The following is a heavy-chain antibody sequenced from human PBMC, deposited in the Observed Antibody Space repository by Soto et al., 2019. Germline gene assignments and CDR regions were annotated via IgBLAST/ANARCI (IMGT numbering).Heavy chain of an antibody. V-gene: IGHV1-3*01. D-gene: IGHD3-3*01. Sequence: QVQLVQSGAEVHKPGASVKVSCKASGYTFTSYAMHWVRQAPGQRLEWMGWINAGNGNTKYSQTFQGRVTITRDTSASTAYMELSSRRSEDTAVYYCASAVYDFWSGSHIIGFDSYGMDVWGHGTTVTVS. CDR2: INAGNGNT. CDR1: GYTFTSYA. J-gene: IGHJ6*02. CDR3: ASAVYDFWSGSHIIGFDSYGMDV.